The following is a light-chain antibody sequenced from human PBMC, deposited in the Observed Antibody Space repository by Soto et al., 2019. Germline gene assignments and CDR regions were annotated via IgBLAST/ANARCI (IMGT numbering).Light chain of an antibody. CDR3: CSYAGSSTFV. CDR1: SSDVGSYNL. J-gene: IGLJ1*01. V-gene: IGLV2-23*03. Sequence: QPALTQPASVSGSPGQSITISCTGTSSDVGSYNLVSWYQQHPGKAPKLMIYEGSKRPSGVSNRFSGSKSGNTASLTISGLQAEDEADYYCCSYAGSSTFVFGTGTKVNVL. CDR2: EGS.